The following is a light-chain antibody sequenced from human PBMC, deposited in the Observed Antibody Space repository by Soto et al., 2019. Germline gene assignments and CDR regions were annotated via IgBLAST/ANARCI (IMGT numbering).Light chain of an antibody. CDR3: QQYVSWPPET. CDR2: GAS. V-gene: IGKV3-15*01. CDR1: QSVAPN. J-gene: IGKJ5*01. Sequence: EIVMTQSPATLPVSPGERATLSCRASQSVAPNLAWYQQKPGQAPRLLIFGASIRANGIPARFSASGSGTEFTLTISSLQVEDVAVYYCQQYVSWPPETFGQGTRLEIK.